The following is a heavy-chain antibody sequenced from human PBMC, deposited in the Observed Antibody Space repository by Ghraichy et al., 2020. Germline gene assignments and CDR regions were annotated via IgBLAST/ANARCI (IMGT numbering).Heavy chain of an antibody. CDR2: IYSGGST. V-gene: IGHV3-53*01. J-gene: IGHJ3*02. CDR3: GADYGSGSYYNAFDI. D-gene: IGHD3-10*01. CDR1: GFTVSSNY. Sequence: GGSLRLSCAASGFTVSSNYMSWVRQAPGKGLEWVSVIYSGGSTYYADSVKGRFTISRDNSKNTLYLQMNSLRAEDTAVYYCGADYGSGSYYNAFDIWGQGTMVTVSS.